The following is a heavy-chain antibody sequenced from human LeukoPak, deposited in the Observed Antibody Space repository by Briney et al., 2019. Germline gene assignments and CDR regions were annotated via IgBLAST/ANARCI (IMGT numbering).Heavy chain of an antibody. CDR1: GGSISSSSYY. CDR3: AKDFASANARYGSGSYYDY. D-gene: IGHD3-10*01. J-gene: IGHJ4*02. V-gene: IGHV4-39*07. CDR2: IYYSGST. Sequence: SETLSLTCTVSGGSISSSSYYWGWIRQPPGKGLEWIGSIYYSGSTYYNPSLKSRVTISVDTSKNQFSLKLSSVTAADTAVYYCAKDFASANARYGSGSYYDYWGQGTLVTVSS.